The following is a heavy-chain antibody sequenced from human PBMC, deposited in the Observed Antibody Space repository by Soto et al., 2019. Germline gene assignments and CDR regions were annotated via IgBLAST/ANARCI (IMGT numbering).Heavy chain of an antibody. J-gene: IGHJ6*02. CDR2: ISGSGGST. CDR3: ARELGGYSYGSIFYYYGMDV. V-gene: IGHV3-23*01. D-gene: IGHD5-18*01. CDR1: GFTFSSYA. Sequence: GGSLRLSCAASGFTFSSYAMSWVRQAPGKGLEWVSAISGSGGSTYYADSVKGRFTISRDNSKNTLYLQMNSLRAEDTAVYYCARELGGYSYGSIFYYYGMDVWGQGTTVTVSS.